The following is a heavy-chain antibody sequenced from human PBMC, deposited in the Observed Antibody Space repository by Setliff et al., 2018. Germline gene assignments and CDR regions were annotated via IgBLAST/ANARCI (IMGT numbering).Heavy chain of an antibody. CDR3: LRLVRYCSRTSCQRTSGDEV. J-gene: IGHJ4*02. CDR2: ISPHTGKT. D-gene: IGHD2-8*01. CDR1: GYTFSDYI. Sequence: ASVKVSCKASGYTFSDYIINWVRQAPGQGLEWVGWISPHTGKTYSAQKLQGRVTMTTDTSTNMAYLELRGLRSDDTAVYYCLRLVRYCSRTSCQRTSGDEVWGQGTLVTVSS. V-gene: IGHV1-18*01.